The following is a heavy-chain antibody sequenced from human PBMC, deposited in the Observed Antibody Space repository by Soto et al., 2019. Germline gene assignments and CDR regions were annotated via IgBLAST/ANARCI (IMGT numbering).Heavy chain of an antibody. CDR3: ARDSYCGGDCYSYYFDY. CDR1: GFTFSSYG. CDR2: IWYDGSNK. D-gene: IGHD2-21*01. Sequence: QVQLVESGGGVVQPGRSLRLSCAASGFTFSSYGMHWVRQAPGKGLDWVAVIWYDGSNKYYADSVKGRFTISRDNSKNTLYLQMNSLRAEDTAVYYCARDSYCGGDCYSYYFDYWGQGTLVTVSS. J-gene: IGHJ4*02. V-gene: IGHV3-33*01.